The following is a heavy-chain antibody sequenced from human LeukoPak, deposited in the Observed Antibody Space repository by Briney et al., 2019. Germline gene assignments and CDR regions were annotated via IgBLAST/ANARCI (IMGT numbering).Heavy chain of an antibody. Sequence: SETLSLTCTVSGGPISSYYWNWIRQPPGRGLEWIGYIYYSGSTNYNPSLKSRVTISVDTSKNQFSLKLSSVTAADTAVYYCARGWGYFDYWGQGTLVTVSS. CDR3: ARGWGYFDY. CDR1: GGPISSYY. V-gene: IGHV4-59*01. J-gene: IGHJ4*02. D-gene: IGHD3-16*01. CDR2: IYYSGST.